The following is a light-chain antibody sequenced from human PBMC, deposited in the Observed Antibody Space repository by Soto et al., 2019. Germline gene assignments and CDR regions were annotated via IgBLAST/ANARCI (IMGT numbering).Light chain of an antibody. V-gene: IGKV1-6*01. CDR1: QSISTY. J-gene: IGKJ1*01. Sequence: IQMTQSPSSLSASVGDRVTITCRASQSISTYLNWYQQKPGKAPKVLIYAASSLQSGVPSRFSGSGSGTDFTLTISSLQPEDFATYYCLQDYNYPWTFGQGTKVDIK. CDR3: LQDYNYPWT. CDR2: AAS.